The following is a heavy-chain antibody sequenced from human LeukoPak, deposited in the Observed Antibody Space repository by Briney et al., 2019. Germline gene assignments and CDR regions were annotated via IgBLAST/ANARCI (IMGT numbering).Heavy chain of an antibody. J-gene: IGHJ5*02. V-gene: IGHV4-34*01. CDR2: INHSGTT. Sequence: ASETLSLTCAVYGGSFSGYYWTWIRQPPGKGLEWIGEINHSGTTNYNPSLKSRLTISVDTSKNQVSLKLSSVTAADTAVYYCARFYNSGKSRPDPNRWLDPWGQGTLVTVSS. CDR1: GGSFSGYY. CDR3: ARFYNSGKSRPDPNRWLDP. D-gene: IGHD3-10*01.